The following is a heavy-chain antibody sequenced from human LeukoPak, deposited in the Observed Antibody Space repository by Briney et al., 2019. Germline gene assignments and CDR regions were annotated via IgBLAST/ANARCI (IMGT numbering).Heavy chain of an antibody. J-gene: IGHJ4*02. CDR3: ARSKTSGYKDYFDY. Sequence: GGSLRLSCAASGFTFSSYEMNWVRQALGKGLEWVSYISSRGSTIYYADSVKGRFTISRDNAKNSLYLQMNSLRAEDTAVYYCARSKTSGYKDYFDYWGQGTLVTVSS. CDR2: ISSRGSTI. D-gene: IGHD5-12*01. CDR1: GFTFSSYE. V-gene: IGHV3-48*03.